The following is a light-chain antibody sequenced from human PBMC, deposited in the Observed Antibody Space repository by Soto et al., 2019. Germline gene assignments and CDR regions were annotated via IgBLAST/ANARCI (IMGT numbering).Light chain of an antibody. CDR1: SSNIGAGYD. CDR3: QSYDSSLSRYV. CDR2: GSS. V-gene: IGLV1-40*01. J-gene: IGLJ1*01. Sequence: QSVLTQPPSVSGTPGQRVLISCTGSSSNIGAGYDVYWYQQFPGTAPKLLIYGSSNRASGVPDRFSGSKSGTSASLAITGLQADDEADYYCQSYDSSLSRYVFGTGTKLTVL.